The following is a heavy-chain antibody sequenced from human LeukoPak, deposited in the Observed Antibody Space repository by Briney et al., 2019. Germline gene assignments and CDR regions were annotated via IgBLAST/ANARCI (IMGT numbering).Heavy chain of an antibody. CDR3: ATELSGGIGDAFDI. Sequence: ASVKVSCKVSGYTLTELSMHWVRQAPGKGLEWMGGFDPEDGETIYAQKFQGRVTMTEDTSTDTAYMELSSLRSEDTAVYYCATELSGGIGDAFDIWGQGTMVTVSS. CDR1: GYTLTELS. D-gene: IGHD2-21*01. V-gene: IGHV1-24*01. J-gene: IGHJ3*02. CDR2: FDPEDGET.